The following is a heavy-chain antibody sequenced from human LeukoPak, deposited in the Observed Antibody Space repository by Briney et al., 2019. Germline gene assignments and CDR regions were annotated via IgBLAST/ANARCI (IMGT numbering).Heavy chain of an antibody. Sequence: SETLSLTCTFSGGSISSYYWSWIRQPPGKGLEWIGYIYYSGSTNYNPSLKSRVTISVDTSKNQFSLKLSSVTAADTAVYYCARKVWGSYRYAPAFDIWGQGTMVTVSS. J-gene: IGHJ3*02. D-gene: IGHD3-16*02. CDR3: ARKVWGSYRYAPAFDI. V-gene: IGHV4-59*08. CDR2: IYYSGST. CDR1: GGSISSYY.